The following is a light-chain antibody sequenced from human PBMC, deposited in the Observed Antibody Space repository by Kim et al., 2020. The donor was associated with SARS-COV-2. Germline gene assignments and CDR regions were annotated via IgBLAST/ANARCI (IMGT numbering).Light chain of an antibody. Sequence: QSITISCAGTSSEVGTDNLVSWYKQYPGKAPQLMVYEVNKRPSGISNRFSGSKSGNTASLTISGLQAEDEADYYCCSYAGSYTLWVFGGGTQLTVL. CDR2: EVN. V-gene: IGLV2-23*02. CDR3: CSYAGSYTLWV. J-gene: IGLJ2*01. CDR1: SSEVGTDNL.